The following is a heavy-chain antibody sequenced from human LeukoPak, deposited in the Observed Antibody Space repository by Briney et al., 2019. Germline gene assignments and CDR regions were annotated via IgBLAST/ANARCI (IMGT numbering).Heavy chain of an antibody. V-gene: IGHV1-2*02. D-gene: IGHD3-22*01. CDR3: ARAGSFNGGYYYPLDY. CDR1: GYTFTGYY. Sequence: ASVKVSCKASGYTFTGYYMHRVRQAPGQGLEWMGWINPNSGGTNYAQKFQGRVTMTRDTSISTAYMELSRLRSDDTAVYYCARAGSFNGGYYYPLDYWGQGTLVTVSS. J-gene: IGHJ4*02. CDR2: INPNSGGT.